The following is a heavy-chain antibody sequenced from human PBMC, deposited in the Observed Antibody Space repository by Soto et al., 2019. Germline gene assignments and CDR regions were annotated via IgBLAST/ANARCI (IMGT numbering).Heavy chain of an antibody. CDR1: GYPFTRYG. D-gene: IGHD3-22*01. CDR3: ARDRASPYYYDISGRSDAFDI. CDR2: ISAYNGNT. J-gene: IGHJ3*02. Sequence: ASVKVSCKASGYPFTRYGTSWVRQAPGQGREWMGWISAYNGNTNYAQKLQGRVTMTTHTSTSTAYMELRSLRSDDTAVYYCARDRASPYYYDISGRSDAFDIWGQGTMVTVSS. V-gene: IGHV1-18*04.